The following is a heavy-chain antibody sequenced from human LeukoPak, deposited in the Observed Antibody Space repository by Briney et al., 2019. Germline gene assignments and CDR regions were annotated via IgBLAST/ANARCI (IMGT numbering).Heavy chain of an antibody. CDR1: GYTFTSYG. CDR2: ISAYNGNT. J-gene: IGHJ4*02. V-gene: IGHV1-18*01. CDR3: ARGGSRTVLPPLDY. D-gene: IGHD1-26*01. Sequence: EAPVKVSCKASGYTFTSYGISWVRQAPGQGLEWMGWISAYNGNTNYAQKFQGRVTMTTDTSTSTAYMELRSLRSDDTAVYYCARGGSRTVLPPLDYWGQGTLVTVSS.